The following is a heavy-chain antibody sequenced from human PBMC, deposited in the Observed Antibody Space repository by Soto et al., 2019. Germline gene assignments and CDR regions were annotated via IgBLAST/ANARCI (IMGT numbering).Heavy chain of an antibody. J-gene: IGHJ6*03. V-gene: IGHV1-69*04. CDR2: IIPILGIA. Sequence: SVKVSCKASGGTFSSYTISWVRQAPGQGLEWMGRIIPILGIANYAQKFQGRVTITADKSTSTAYMELSSLRSEDTAVYYCARDLSRYCSGGSCYSQSYYYYYMEVWGKGTTVTVSS. D-gene: IGHD2-15*01. CDR1: GGTFSSYT. CDR3: ARDLSRYCSGGSCYSQSYYYYYMEV.